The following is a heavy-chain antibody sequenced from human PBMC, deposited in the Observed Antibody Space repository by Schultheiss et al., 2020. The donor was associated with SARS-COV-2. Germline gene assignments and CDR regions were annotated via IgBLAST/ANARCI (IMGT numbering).Heavy chain of an antibody. D-gene: IGHD5-12*01. J-gene: IGHJ4*02. CDR2: IYYSGST. CDR3: ATGRGYDS. V-gene: IGHV4-59*12. Sequence: SQTLSLTCTVSGGSISSYYWSWIRQPPGKGLEWIGYIYYSGSTNYNPSLKSRVTMSVDTSKNQFSLKLSSVTAADTAVYYCATGRGYDSWGQGTLVTVSS. CDR1: GGSISSYY.